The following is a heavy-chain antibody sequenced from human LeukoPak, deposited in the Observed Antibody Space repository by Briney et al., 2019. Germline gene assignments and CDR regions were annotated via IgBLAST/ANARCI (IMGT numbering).Heavy chain of an antibody. CDR2: ITSSSTYI. CDR3: ARDGGCSSTSCYGGFDP. CDR1: GFTFSGYT. D-gene: IGHD2-2*01. J-gene: IGHJ5*02. Sequence: GGSLRLSCVASGFTFSGYTMNWVRQAPGKGLEWVSSITSSSTYIYYADSVRGQFTISRDNAKNSLYLQMNSLRAEDTAVYYCARDGGCSSTSCYGGFDPWGQGTLVTVSS. V-gene: IGHV3-21*01.